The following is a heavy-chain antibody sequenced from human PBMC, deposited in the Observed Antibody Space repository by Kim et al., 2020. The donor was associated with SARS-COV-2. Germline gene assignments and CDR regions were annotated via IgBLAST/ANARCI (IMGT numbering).Heavy chain of an antibody. D-gene: IGHD5-12*01. CDR3: ARDIVSTGVFDY. V-gene: IGHV1-18*01. Sequence: ASVKVSCKASGYRFSSYAINWVRQAPGQGLEWMGWISTYTGDTNYAQKFQGRVSMTTETSTSTAYMELRSLRSDDTAVYYCARDIVSTGVFDYWRQGTRVTVSS. J-gene: IGHJ4*02. CDR1: GYRFSSYA. CDR2: ISTYTGDT.